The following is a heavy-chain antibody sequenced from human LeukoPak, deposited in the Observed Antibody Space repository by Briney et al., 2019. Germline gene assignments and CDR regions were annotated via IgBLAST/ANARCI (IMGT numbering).Heavy chain of an antibody. CDR3: ARDTSLGYCTNGVCGPMDV. V-gene: IGHV1-2*02. CDR1: GCTFTGYY. D-gene: IGHD2-8*01. Sequence: ASVKVSCKASGCTFTGYYMHWVRQAPGQGLERMGWINPNSGGTNYAQRFQGRVTMTRDTSISTAYMELSRLRSDDTAVYHCARDTSLGYCTNGVCGPMDVWGQGTTVTVSS. CDR2: INPNSGGT. J-gene: IGHJ6*02.